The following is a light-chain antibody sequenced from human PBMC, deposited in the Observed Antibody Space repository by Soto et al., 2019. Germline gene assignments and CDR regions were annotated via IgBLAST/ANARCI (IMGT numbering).Light chain of an antibody. CDR2: TAS. CDR3: QQLYTNPLT. Sequence: DIQLTQSPSFLSASVGDRVTVTCRASQGVNSYLAWYQQKPGKAPQLLIYTASTLQSGVPSRFSGSGSGTEFTLTITSLQPEDFAAYYCQQLYTNPLTFGGGTKVEIK. V-gene: IGKV1-9*01. J-gene: IGKJ4*01. CDR1: QGVNSY.